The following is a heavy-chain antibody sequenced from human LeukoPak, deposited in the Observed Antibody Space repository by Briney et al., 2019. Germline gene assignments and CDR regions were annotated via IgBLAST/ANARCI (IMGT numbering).Heavy chain of an antibody. D-gene: IGHD3-22*01. Sequence: ASVKVSCKASGYTFTGYYMHWVRQAPGQGLESMGWINPNSGGTNYAQNFQGRVTMTRDTSINTAYMELSSLRYDDPAMYYCAINPDRSGGWSAWYFDLWGRGTLVTVSS. V-gene: IGHV1-2*02. J-gene: IGHJ2*01. CDR3: AINPDRSGGWSAWYFDL. CDR1: GYTFTGYY. CDR2: INPNSGGT.